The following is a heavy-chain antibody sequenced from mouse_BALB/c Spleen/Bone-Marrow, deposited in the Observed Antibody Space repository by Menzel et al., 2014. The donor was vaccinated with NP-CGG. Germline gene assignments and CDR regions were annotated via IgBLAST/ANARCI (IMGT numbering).Heavy chain of an antibody. Sequence: QVQLQQSGAELVRPGSSVKISCKASGYAFSNYWMNWVKQRPGQGLEWIGQIYPGDGDTNYNGKFKGKATLTADKSSSTAYMQLSSLTSEDPAVYFCARRDGSTYYYAMDYWGQGTSVTVSS. CDR1: GYAFSNYW. J-gene: IGHJ4*01. V-gene: IGHV1-80*01. CDR3: ARRDGSTYYYAMDY. CDR2: IYPGDGDT. D-gene: IGHD1-1*01.